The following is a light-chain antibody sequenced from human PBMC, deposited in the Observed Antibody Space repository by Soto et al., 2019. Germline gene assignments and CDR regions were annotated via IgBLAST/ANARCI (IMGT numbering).Light chain of an antibody. CDR3: QQRSNWPRT. CDR2: DAS. CDR1: QSVSSY. J-gene: IGKJ1*01. Sequence: EIVLTQSPATLSLSPGERATLSCRASQSVSSYLAWYQQKPGQAPRLLIYDASNRATGIPDRFSGSGSGTDFTLTIGSLEPEDFAAYYCQQRSNWPRTFGQGTKVDIK. V-gene: IGKV3-11*01.